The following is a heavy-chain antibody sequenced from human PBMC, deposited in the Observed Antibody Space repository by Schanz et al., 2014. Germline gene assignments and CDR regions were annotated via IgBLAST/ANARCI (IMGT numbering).Heavy chain of an antibody. Sequence: QLQLQESGPGLVKPSETLSLTCTVSGGSISSSSYYWGWIRQPPGKGLEWIGSIYYSGSTYYNPPLKSRVTIPVDTSKNQSPLKLPSVTAADTAVYYCAGYEMATITFDYWGQGTLVTVSS. CDR1: GGSISSSSYY. V-gene: IGHV4-39*01. J-gene: IGHJ4*02. D-gene: IGHD5-12*01. CDR2: IYYSGST. CDR3: AGYEMATITFDY.